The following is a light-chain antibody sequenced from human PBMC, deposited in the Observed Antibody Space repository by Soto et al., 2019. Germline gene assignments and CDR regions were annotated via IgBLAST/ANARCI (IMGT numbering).Light chain of an antibody. CDR1: SSNIGAGYD. J-gene: IGLJ2*01. CDR2: GNN. CDR3: QSYDSSLSRSGVV. V-gene: IGLV1-40*01. Sequence: QSALTQPPSVSGAPGQRVTISCTGSSSNIGAGYDVHWYQQLPGTAPKLLIYGNNNRPSGVPDRFSGSKSGTSAFLAITGLQAEDEADYYCQSYDSSLSRSGVVFGGGTKLTVL.